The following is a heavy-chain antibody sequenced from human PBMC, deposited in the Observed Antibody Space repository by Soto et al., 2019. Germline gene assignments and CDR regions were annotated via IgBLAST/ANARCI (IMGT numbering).Heavy chain of an antibody. J-gene: IGHJ4*02. D-gene: IGHD3-3*01. CDR1: GFTFSDYY. CDR3: ARETYDFWSGYPDY. V-gene: IGHV3-11*01. CDR2: ISSSGSTI. Sequence: GESLKISCAASGFTFSDYYMSWIRQAPGKGLEWVSYISSSGSTIYYADSVKGRFTISRDNAKNSLYLQMNSLRAEDTAVYYCARETYDFWSGYPDYWGQGTLVTVSS.